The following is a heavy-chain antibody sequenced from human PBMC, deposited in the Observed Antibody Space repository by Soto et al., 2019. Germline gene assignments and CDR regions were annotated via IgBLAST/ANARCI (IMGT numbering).Heavy chain of an antibody. Sequence: GGSLRLSCAASGFTFSSYAMSWVRQAPGKGLEWVSAISGSGGSTYYADSVKGRFTISRDNSKNTLYLHMNTLRAEDTAVYYCAKSVGDYYVYFDYWGQGTLVTVSS. CDR1: GFTFSSYA. V-gene: IGHV3-23*01. CDR3: AKSVGDYYVYFDY. D-gene: IGHD2-21*02. CDR2: ISGSGGST. J-gene: IGHJ4*02.